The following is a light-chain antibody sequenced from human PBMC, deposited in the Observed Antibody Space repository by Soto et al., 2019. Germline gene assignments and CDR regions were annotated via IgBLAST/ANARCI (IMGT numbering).Light chain of an antibody. CDR3: QQDKSCCT. CDR2: KAS. J-gene: IGKJ2*02. CDR1: QRIGSW. V-gene: IGKV1-5*03. Sequence: DIQMTQYPSTLSASVGDRVTITCRASQRIGSWLAWYQQKAGKAPKLLIYKASSLESGVPSRFSGSGSGTEFALTISSVQPDDFATYDCQQDKSCCTCGQGTKLEIK.